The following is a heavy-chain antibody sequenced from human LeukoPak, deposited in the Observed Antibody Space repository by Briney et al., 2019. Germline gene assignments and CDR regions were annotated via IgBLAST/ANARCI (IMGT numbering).Heavy chain of an antibody. CDR1: GFTVSQNY. D-gene: IGHD3-10*01. V-gene: IGHV3-66*02. J-gene: IGHJ5*02. CDR2: IYTDGTT. Sequence: PGGSLRLSCAASGFTVSQNYMSWVRQAPGRGLEWVSLIYTDGTTHHADSVKGRFTISRDNSKNTVYLQMNSLRPEDTAVYYCARDRAGTQAWVEFDPWGQGTLVTVSS. CDR3: ARDRAGTQAWVEFDP.